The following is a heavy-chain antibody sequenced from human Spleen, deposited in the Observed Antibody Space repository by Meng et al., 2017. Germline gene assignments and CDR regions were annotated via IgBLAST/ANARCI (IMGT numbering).Heavy chain of an antibody. D-gene: IGHD2-21*02. J-gene: IGHJ4*02. V-gene: IGHV3-21*02. CDR3: ARGRVVVTTTPSDY. Sequence: VQLVESGGGVVQPGGSLRLTCSASGFTFSNYGMTWVRQAPGKGLEWVSSISSSSYSDSVKGRFTISRDTAKDSVYLQMNSLRAEDTAVYYCARGRVVVTTTPSDYWGQGTLVTVSS. CDR1: GFTFSNYG. CDR2: ISSS.